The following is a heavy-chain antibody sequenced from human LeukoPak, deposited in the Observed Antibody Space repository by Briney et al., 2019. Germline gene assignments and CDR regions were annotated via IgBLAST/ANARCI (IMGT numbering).Heavy chain of an antibody. CDR1: GYTFTSYD. CDR2: MNPNSGNT. J-gene: IGHJ4*02. V-gene: IGHV1-8*03. CDR3: GKDLQYEGV. D-gene: IGHD2-8*01. Sequence: ASVEVSCKASGYTFTSYDINWVRQATGQGLEWMGWMNPNSGNTGHAQKFQGRVTITRNTSISTAYMELNRLRPEDTAVYYCGKDLQYEGVWGQGALVTVSS.